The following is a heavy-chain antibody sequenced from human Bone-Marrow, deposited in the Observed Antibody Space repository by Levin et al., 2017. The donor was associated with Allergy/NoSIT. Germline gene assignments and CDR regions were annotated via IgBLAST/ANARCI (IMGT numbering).Heavy chain of an antibody. D-gene: IGHD2-2*01. CDR1: GGTFSSYA. CDR3: AREGCSSTSCYERAYDAFDI. CDR2: IIPIFGTA. V-gene: IGHV1-69*13. J-gene: IGHJ3*02. Sequence: ASVKVSCKASGGTFSSYAISWVRQAPGQGLEWMGGIIPIFGTANYAQKFQGRVTITADESTSTAYMELSSLRSEDTAVYYCAREGCSSTSCYERAYDAFDIWGQGTMVTVSS.